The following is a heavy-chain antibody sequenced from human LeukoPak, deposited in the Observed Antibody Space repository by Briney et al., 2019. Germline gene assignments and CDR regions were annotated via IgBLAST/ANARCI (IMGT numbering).Heavy chain of an antibody. CDR2: IRYDGSNK. CDR1: GFTFSSYG. V-gene: IGHV3-30*02. J-gene: IGHJ4*02. Sequence: PGGSLRLSCSASGFTFSSYGMHWVRQAPGKELEWVAFIRYDGSNKYYADSVKGRFTISRDNSKNTLYLQMNSLRAEDTAVYYCAKGDGSYSPEYYFDYWGQGTLVTVSS. CDR3: AKGDGSYSPEYYFDY. D-gene: IGHD1-26*01.